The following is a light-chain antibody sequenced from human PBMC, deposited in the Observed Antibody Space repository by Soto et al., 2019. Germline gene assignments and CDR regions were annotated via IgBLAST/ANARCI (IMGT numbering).Light chain of an antibody. CDR1: QDISKY. Sequence: DIQMTQSPSSLSASVGERVTITCQASQDISKYVKWYQQKPGKAPKLLIYDASTVETGVPSRFSGSGSETDFTFIISSLQPEDIATYYCQQYDGFPPTFGQGTKPEIK. CDR2: DAS. V-gene: IGKV1-33*01. J-gene: IGKJ2*01. CDR3: QQYDGFPPT.